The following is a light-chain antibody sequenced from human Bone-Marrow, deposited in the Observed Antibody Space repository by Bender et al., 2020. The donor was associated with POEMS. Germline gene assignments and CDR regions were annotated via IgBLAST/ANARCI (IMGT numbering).Light chain of an antibody. Sequence: SYELTQPASVSVSPGQTARITCSGDALPRRHAYWYRQKSGQAPVLVIYEDNKRPSGIPDKFSASTSGTMATLTISGAQVEDEGDYYCYSTDSSGHHRSFGGGTKLTVL. J-gene: IGLJ2*01. CDR2: EDN. CDR1: ALPRRH. V-gene: IGLV3-10*01. CDR3: YSTDSSGHHRS.